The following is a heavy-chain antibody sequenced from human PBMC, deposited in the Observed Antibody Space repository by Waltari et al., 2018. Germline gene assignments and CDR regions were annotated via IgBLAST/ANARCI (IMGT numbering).Heavy chain of an antibody. CDR3: ASVATTIFGVVITYYFDY. CDR1: GGSISSISYY. J-gene: IGHJ4*02. D-gene: IGHD3-3*01. CDR2: IYYSGST. V-gene: IGHV4-39*01. Sequence: QLQPQESGPGLVKPSETLSLTCTVSGGSISSISYYWGWVRQPPGRGLEWIGSIYYSGSTYYNPSLKSRVTISVDTSKNQFSLKLSSVTAADTAVYYCASVATTIFGVVITYYFDYWGQGTLVTVSS.